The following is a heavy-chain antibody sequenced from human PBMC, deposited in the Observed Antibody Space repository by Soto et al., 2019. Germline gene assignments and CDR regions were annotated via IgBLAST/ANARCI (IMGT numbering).Heavy chain of an antibody. CDR2: ISGSGGST. J-gene: IGHJ4*02. CDR1: GFTFSSYA. V-gene: IGHV3-23*01. Sequence: GGSLSLSCAASGFTFSSYAMSWVRQDPGKGLEWVSAISGSGGSTYYADSVKGRFTISRDNSKNTLYLQMNSLRAEDTAVYYCAKDEKYYYDSSGFPVWGQGTLVTVSS. CDR3: AKDEKYYYDSSGFPV. D-gene: IGHD3-22*01.